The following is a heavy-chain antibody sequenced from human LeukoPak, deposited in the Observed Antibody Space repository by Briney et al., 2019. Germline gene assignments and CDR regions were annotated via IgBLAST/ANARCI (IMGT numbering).Heavy chain of an antibody. CDR1: GYTFTSYG. CDR2: ISAYNGNT. J-gene: IGHJ3*02. Sequence: ASVKVSCKASGYTFTSYGISWVRQAPGQGLEWMGWISAYNGNTNYAQKLQGRVTMTTDTSTSTAYMELSSLRSEDTAVYYCATHLVGAPKDAFDIWGQGTMVTVSS. CDR3: ATHLVGAPKDAFDI. V-gene: IGHV1-18*01. D-gene: IGHD1-26*01.